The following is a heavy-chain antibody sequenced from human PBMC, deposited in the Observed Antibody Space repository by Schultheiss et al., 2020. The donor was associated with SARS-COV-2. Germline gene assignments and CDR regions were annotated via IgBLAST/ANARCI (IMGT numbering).Heavy chain of an antibody. CDR3: ARESYYGSGSYPFDY. Sequence: GGSLRLSCAASGFTFSSYDMHWVRQATGKGLEWVSAIGTAGDPYYPGSVKGRFTISRDNAKNSLYLQMNSLRDEDTAVYYCARESYYGSGSYPFDYWGQGTLVTVSS. CDR1: GFTFSSYD. D-gene: IGHD3-10*01. J-gene: IGHJ4*02. V-gene: IGHV3-13*05. CDR2: IGTAGDP.